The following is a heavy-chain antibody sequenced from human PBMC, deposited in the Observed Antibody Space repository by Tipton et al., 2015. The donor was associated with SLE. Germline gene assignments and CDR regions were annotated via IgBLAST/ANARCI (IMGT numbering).Heavy chain of an antibody. Sequence: SLRLSCAASGFTFSSYAMHWVRQAPGKGLEWVAVMSYDGSNTYSADSVKGRITISRDKSKNTVYLQINSLRTEDTAVYYCATGRGRDDGGIDAIDIWGQGTVVTVSS. CDR1: GFTFSSYA. D-gene: IGHD3-16*01. V-gene: IGHV3-30-3*01. CDR3: ATGRGRDDGGIDAIDI. CDR2: MSYDGSNT. J-gene: IGHJ3*02.